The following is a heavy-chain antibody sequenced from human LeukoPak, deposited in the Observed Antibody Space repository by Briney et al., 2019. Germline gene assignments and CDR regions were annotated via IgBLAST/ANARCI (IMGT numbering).Heavy chain of an antibody. J-gene: IGHJ4*02. CDR3: AGTMVRGVIGRDYFDY. D-gene: IGHD3-10*01. Sequence: SETLSLTCAVYGGSFSGYYWSWIRQPPGKGLEWIGEINHSGSTNYNPSLKSRVTISVDTSKNQFSLKLSSVTAADTAVYYCAGTMVRGVIGRDYFDYWGQGTLVTVSS. V-gene: IGHV4-34*01. CDR2: INHSGST. CDR1: GGSFSGYY.